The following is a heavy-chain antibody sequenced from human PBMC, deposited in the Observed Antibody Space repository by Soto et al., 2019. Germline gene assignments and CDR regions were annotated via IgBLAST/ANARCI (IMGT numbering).Heavy chain of an antibody. V-gene: IGHV3-53*01. CDR1: GFTVSSNY. CDR2: IYSGGST. Sequence: EVQLVESGGGLIQPGGSLRLSCAASGFTVSSNYMSWVRQAPGKGLEWGSVIYSGGSTYYAEAVKGRFTISRDNSKNTLYLQMPSLRDEDTDVYYCASAPQRIYSGYVAWGQGTLVTVSS. CDR3: ASAPQRIYSGYVA. J-gene: IGHJ5*02. D-gene: IGHD5-12*01.